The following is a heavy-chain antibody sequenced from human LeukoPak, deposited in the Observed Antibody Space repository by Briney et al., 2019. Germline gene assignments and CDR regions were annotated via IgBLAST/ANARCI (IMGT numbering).Heavy chain of an antibody. Sequence: GASVKVSCKASGYTFTSYGISWVRQAPGQGLEWMGWISAYNGNTNYAQKLQGRVTMTTDTSTSTAYMELRSLRSDDTAVYYCARGWELPLQYYGMDVWGQGTTVTVSS. D-gene: IGHD1-26*01. J-gene: IGHJ6*02. CDR1: GYTFTSYG. CDR2: ISAYNGNT. CDR3: ARGWELPLQYYGMDV. V-gene: IGHV1-18*01.